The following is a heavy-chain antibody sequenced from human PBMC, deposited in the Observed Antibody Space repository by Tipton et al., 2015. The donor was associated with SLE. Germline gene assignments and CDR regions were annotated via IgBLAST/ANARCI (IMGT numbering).Heavy chain of an antibody. Sequence: QLVQSGGGLVQPGRSLRLSCAASGFTFDDYAMHWVRQAPGKGLEWVSGISGSGGSTYYADSVKGRFTISRDNSKNTLYLQMNSLRAEDTAVYYCARGRATNYSYGMDGWVKWTKVTDSS. V-gene: IGHV3-23*04. CDR3: ARGRATNYSYGMDG. CDR1: GFTFDDYA. J-gene: IGHJ6*04. D-gene: IGHD1-26*01. CDR2: ISGSGGST.